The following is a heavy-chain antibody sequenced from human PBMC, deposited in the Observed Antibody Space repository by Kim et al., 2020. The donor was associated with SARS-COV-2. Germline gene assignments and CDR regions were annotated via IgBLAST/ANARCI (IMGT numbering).Heavy chain of an antibody. J-gene: IGHJ4*02. V-gene: IGHV3-11*01. CDR3: ARASVGGINPFDY. CDR1: GFTFRDHY. Sequence: GGSLRLSCAASGFTFRDHYMNWIRQAPGKGLEWVSYISSRADTKKYAVSVKGRFTISRDNPRNTLYLQMNSLRVEDTAVYFCARASVGGINPFDYWGQGTLVTVSS. D-gene: IGHD3-3*01. CDR2: ISSRADTK.